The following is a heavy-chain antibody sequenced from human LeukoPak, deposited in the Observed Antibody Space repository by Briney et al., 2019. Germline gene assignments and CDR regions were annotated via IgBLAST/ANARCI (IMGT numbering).Heavy chain of an antibody. J-gene: IGHJ4*02. V-gene: IGHV4-59*01. CDR2: IYNNGNT. Sequence: SETLSLTCTVSGGSISSYYWSWIRRPPGKGLEWIGYIYNNGNTNYNPSLKSRVTISVDTSKNQFSLKLSSVTAADTAVYYCARVYYDSSGYNFDYWGQGTLVTVSS. CDR1: GGSISSYY. D-gene: IGHD3-22*01. CDR3: ARVYYDSSGYNFDY.